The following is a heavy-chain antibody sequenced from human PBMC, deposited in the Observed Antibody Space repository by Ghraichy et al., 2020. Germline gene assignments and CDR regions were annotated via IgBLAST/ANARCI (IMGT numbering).Heavy chain of an antibody. CDR3: TPNKLLGGKNY. CDR1: GFTFSSYA. CDR2: ISDSGGST. V-gene: IGHV3-23*01. Sequence: GGSLRLSCAASGFTFSSYAMSWVRQAPGKGPEWVSTISDSGGSTYYADSVKGRFTISRDNSKNTLYLQMNSLRAEDTAVYYCTPNKLLGGKNYWGQGTLVTVSS. J-gene: IGHJ4*02. D-gene: IGHD4-23*01.